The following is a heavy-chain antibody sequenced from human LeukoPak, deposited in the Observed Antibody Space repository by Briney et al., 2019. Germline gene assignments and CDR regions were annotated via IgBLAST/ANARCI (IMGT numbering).Heavy chain of an antibody. CDR2: FDPEDGET. J-gene: IGHJ5*02. CDR3: ATDLGYCSGGSCYSWFDP. D-gene: IGHD2-15*01. Sequence: SCAASGFTFADYAMHWVRQAPGKGLEWMGGFDPEDGETIYAQKFQGRVTMTEDTSTDTAYMELSSLRSEDTAVYYCATDLGYCSGGSCYSWFDPWGQGTLVTVSS. V-gene: IGHV1-24*01. CDR1: GFTFADYA.